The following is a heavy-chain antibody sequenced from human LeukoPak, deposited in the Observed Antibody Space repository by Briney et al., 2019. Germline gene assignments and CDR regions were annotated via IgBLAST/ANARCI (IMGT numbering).Heavy chain of an antibody. D-gene: IGHD2-15*01. CDR3: ARDVVARYGVWFDP. CDR2: IIPIFGTA. CDR1: GGTFSSYA. V-gene: IGHV1-69*05. Sequence: SVKVSCKASGGTFSSYAISWVRQAPGQGLEWMGRIIPIFGTADYAQKFQGRVTITTDESTSTAYMELSSLRSEDTAVYYCARDVVARYGVWFDPWGQGTLVTVSS. J-gene: IGHJ5*02.